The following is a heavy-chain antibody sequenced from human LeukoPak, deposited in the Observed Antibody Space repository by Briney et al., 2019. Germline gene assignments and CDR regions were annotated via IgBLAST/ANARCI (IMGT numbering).Heavy chain of an antibody. CDR1: GGSINSYY. D-gene: IGHD3-9*01. V-gene: IGHV4-59*01. CDR2: IYYSGST. Sequence: SETLSLTCTVSGGSINSYYWSWIRQPQGKGLEWIGYIYYSGSTNYNPSLKSRVTISVHTSKNQFSLKLSSVTAADTAVYYCARLTGYSSESWFDPWGQGTLVTVSS. J-gene: IGHJ5*02. CDR3: ARLTGYSSESWFDP.